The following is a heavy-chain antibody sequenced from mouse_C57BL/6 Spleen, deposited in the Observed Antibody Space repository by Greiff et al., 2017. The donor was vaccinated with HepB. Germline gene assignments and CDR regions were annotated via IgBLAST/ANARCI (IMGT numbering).Heavy chain of an antibody. CDR3: ARSDSSGYDAMDY. D-gene: IGHD3-2*02. V-gene: IGHV1-22*01. J-gene: IGHJ4*01. CDR1: GYTFTDYN. Sequence: VHVKQSGPELVKPGASVKMSCKASGYTFTDYNMHWVKQSHGKSLEWIGYINPNNGGTSYNQKFKGKATLTVNKSSSTAYMELRSLTSEDSAVYYCARSDSSGYDAMDYWGQGTSVTVSS. CDR2: INPNNGGT.